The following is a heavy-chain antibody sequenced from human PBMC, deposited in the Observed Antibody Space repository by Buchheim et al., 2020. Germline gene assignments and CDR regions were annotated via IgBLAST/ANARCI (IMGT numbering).Heavy chain of an antibody. J-gene: IGHJ4*02. CDR1: GFTFSSYA. CDR3: AKGRTSSWPLPLDY. V-gene: IGHV3-23*01. CDR2: FSTSGGST. D-gene: IGHD6-13*01. Sequence: EVQLLESGGGLVQPGGSLRLSCAASGFTFSSYAMNWVRQAPGKGLEWVSAFSTSGGSTYYADSVKGRFTISSDNSKTTLYLQMNSLRAEDTAVYYCAKGRTSSWPLPLDYWGQGTL.